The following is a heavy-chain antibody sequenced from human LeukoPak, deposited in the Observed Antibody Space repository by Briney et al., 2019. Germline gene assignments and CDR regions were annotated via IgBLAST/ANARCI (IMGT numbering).Heavy chain of an antibody. V-gene: IGHV3-66*01. CDR2: TYSGGST. Sequence: GGSLRLSCAASGFTVSTNYMSWVRQAPGKGLEWVSLTYSGGSTYYADSVNGRFTISRDNSKNMLYLQMNSLRAEDTAVYYCARDGRWLQPGAFDIWGQGTMVTVSS. CDR1: GFTVSTNY. J-gene: IGHJ3*02. CDR3: ARDGRWLQPGAFDI. D-gene: IGHD5-24*01.